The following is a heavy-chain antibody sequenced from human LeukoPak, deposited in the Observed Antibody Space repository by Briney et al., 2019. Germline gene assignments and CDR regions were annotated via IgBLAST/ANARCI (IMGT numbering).Heavy chain of an antibody. J-gene: IGHJ4*02. CDR3: ARNSGSGFDY. D-gene: IGHD2-15*01. V-gene: IGHV1-46*01. Sequence: ASVKVSCKASGYTFTSYYIVWVRQAPGQGLEWMGRIDPSGGSTSYAQKLQGRVTMTRGTSTSTVYMELSSLISEDTAVYYCARNSGSGFDYWGQETLVTVSS. CDR2: IDPSGGST. CDR1: GYTFTSYY.